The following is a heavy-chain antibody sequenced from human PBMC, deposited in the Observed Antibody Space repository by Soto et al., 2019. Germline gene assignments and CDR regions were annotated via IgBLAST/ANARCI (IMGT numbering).Heavy chain of an antibody. Sequence: PSETLSLTCTVSGGSISSYYWSWIRQPPGKGLEWIGYIYHSGSTNYNPSLKSRVTISVDTSKNQFSLKLSSVTAADTAVYYCARARGDFWNGYYTNDYWGQGTLVTAPQ. CDR1: GGSISSYY. J-gene: IGHJ4*02. CDR2: IYHSGST. V-gene: IGHV4-59*01. CDR3: ARARGDFWNGYYTNDY. D-gene: IGHD3-3*01.